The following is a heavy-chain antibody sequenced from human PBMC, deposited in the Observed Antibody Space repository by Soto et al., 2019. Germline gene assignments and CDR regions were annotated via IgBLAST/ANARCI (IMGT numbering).Heavy chain of an antibody. V-gene: IGHV1-2*02. CDR3: ARDLGRRNWFDP. CDR2: INPNSGGT. CDR1: GYTFTGYY. Sequence: ASVKVSCKASGYTFTGYYMHWVRQAPGQGLEWMGWINPNSGGTNYAQKFQGRVTMTRDTSISTAYMELSRLRSDDTAVYYCARDLGRRNWFDPWGQGTLVTVSS. J-gene: IGHJ5*02.